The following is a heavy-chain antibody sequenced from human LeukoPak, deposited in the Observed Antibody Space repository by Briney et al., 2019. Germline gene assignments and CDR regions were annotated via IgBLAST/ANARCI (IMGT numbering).Heavy chain of an antibody. CDR2: INHSGST. J-gene: IGHJ4*02. D-gene: IGHD3-10*01. V-gene: IGHV4-34*01. Sequence: SETLSLTCAVYGGSFSAYYWNWIRQSPGKGLEWIGEINHSGSTKYNPSLKSRVSISVDKPKNQFSLRLNSVTAADAAVYYCASRPFHYGFRTLFDSWGQGTLVTVSS. CDR3: ASRPFHYGFRTLFDS. CDR1: GGSFSAYY.